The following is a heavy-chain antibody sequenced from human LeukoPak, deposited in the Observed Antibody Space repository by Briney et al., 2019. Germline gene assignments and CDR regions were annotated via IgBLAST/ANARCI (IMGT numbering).Heavy chain of an antibody. CDR3: ARGGAIAAAGTGFDY. V-gene: IGHV1-18*01. D-gene: IGHD6-13*01. CDR1: GYTFTSYG. Sequence: VASVKVSCKASGYTFTSYGISWVRQAPGQGLEWMGWISAYNGNTNYAQKLQGRVTMTTDTSTSTAYMELRSLRSDDTAVYYCARGGAIAAAGTGFDYWGQGTLVTVSS. CDR2: ISAYNGNT. J-gene: IGHJ4*02.